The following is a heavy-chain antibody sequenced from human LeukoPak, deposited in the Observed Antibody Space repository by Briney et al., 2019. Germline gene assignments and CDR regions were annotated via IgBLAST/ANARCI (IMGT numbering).Heavy chain of an antibody. J-gene: IGHJ4*02. D-gene: IGHD3-9*01. CDR3: ARDLRIRRYDILTGYFSGFDY. V-gene: IGHV4-39*07. CDR1: GGSISSSSYY. Sequence: SETLSLTCTVSGGSISSSSYYWGWIRQPPGKGLEWIASGYYSGSTYYNPSLKSRVTITVDTSKNQFSLKLSSVTAADTAVYYCARDLRIRRYDILTGYFSGFDYWGQGTLVTVSS. CDR2: GYYSGST.